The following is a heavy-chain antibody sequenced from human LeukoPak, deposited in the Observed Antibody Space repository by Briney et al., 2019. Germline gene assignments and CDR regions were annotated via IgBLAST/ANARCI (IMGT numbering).Heavy chain of an antibody. J-gene: IGHJ4*02. D-gene: IGHD3-3*01. Sequence: KPGGSLRLSCAASGFIFSDYYMNWIRQAPGKGLEWVSYISSSGSTVYYADSVKGRFTISRDNAKNSLYLQMNSLRAEDTAVYYCASQSYYDFWSGYPKALDYWGQGTLVTVSS. CDR3: ASQSYYDFWSGYPKALDY. V-gene: IGHV3-11*04. CDR1: GFIFSDYY. CDR2: ISSSGSTV.